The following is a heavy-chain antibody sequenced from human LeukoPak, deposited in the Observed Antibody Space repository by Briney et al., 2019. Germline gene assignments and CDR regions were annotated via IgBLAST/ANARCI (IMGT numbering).Heavy chain of an antibody. CDR2: IIPIFGTA. J-gene: IGHJ4*02. Sequence: ASVKVSCKXSGGTFSSYAISWVRQSPGQGLEWMGRIIPIFGTANYPQKFQGRVTITKDESTSTAYMELSSQRSRDQAVSYCAEGAIRLGELYYFDYWGRGTLVTVSS. CDR1: GGTFSSYA. V-gene: IGHV1-69*05. D-gene: IGHD3-16*01. CDR3: AEGAIRLGELYYFDY.